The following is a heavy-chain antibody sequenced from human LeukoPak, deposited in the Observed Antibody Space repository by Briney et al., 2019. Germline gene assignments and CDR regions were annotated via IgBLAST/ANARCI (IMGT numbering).Heavy chain of an antibody. CDR2: ISYDGSNK. CDR1: GFTFSSYA. J-gene: IGHJ4*02. V-gene: IGHV3-30-3*01. Sequence: PGRSLRLSCAASGFTFSSYAMHWVRQAPGKGLEWVAVISYDGSNKYYADSVKGRFTISRDNSKNTLYLQMNSLRAEDTAVYYCARDLRDGYNYYFDYWGQGTLVTVSS. D-gene: IGHD5-24*01. CDR3: ARDLRDGYNYYFDY.